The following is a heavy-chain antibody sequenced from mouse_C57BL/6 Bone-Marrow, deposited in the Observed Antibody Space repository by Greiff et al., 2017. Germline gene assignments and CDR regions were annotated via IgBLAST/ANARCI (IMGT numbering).Heavy chain of an antibody. J-gene: IGHJ1*03. D-gene: IGHD2-5*01. CDR2: INPNNGGT. Sequence: VQLKHSGPELVKPGASVKISCKASGYTFTDYYMNWVKQSHGKSLEWIGDINPNNGGTSYNQKFKGKATLTVDKSSSTAYMELRSLTSEDSAGYYCARDSNYGYFDVWGTGTTVTVSS. CDR1: GYTFTDYY. V-gene: IGHV1-26*01. CDR3: ARDSNYGYFDV.